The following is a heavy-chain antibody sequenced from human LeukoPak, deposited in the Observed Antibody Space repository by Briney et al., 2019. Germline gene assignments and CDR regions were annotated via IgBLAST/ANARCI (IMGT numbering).Heavy chain of an antibody. CDR2: ISSSGSTI. V-gene: IGHV3-48*03. CDR1: GFTFSSYE. CDR3: SKDYHGHFEN. D-gene: IGHD3-16*02. Sequence: GGSLRLSCAASGFTFSSYEMNWVRQAPGKGLEWVSYISSSGSTIYYADSVKGRFTISRDNAKNSLYLQMNSLRVEDTAVYYCSKDYHGHFENWGQGTLVTVST. J-gene: IGHJ4*02.